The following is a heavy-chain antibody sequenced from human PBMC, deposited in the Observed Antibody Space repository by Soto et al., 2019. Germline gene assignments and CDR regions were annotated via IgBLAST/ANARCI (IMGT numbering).Heavy chain of an antibody. J-gene: IGHJ6*02. CDR3: ARHSSKWFETIFGVVHYGMDV. D-gene: IGHD3-3*01. Sequence: PVESLTISCKVPGYSFTRYWIVWVPQMPGKGLECMGIIYPGDSDTRYSPSFQGQVTISADKSISTAYLQWSSLKASDTAMYYCARHSSKWFETIFGVVHYGMDVWGQGTTVTVS. V-gene: IGHV5-51*01. CDR1: GYSFTRYW. CDR2: IYPGDSDT.